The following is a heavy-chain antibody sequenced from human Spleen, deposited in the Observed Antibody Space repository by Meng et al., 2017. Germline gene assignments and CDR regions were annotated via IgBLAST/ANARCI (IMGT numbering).Heavy chain of an antibody. Sequence: QLVESGGGLIQPGGSLRLSCAASGFTFSDYYMSWIRQAPGRGLEWISYISSSGNTMYYADSVKGRFSISRDNAKNSLYLQMNSLRAEDTAVYYCARGIQIWQYWGQGTLVTVSS. CDR1: GFTFSDYY. D-gene: IGHD5-18*01. CDR2: ISSSGNTM. V-gene: IGHV3-11*01. CDR3: ARGIQIWQY. J-gene: IGHJ4*02.